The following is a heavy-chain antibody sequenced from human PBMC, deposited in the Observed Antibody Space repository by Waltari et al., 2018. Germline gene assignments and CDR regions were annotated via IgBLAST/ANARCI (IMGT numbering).Heavy chain of an antibody. CDR2: IQQNGSEK. CDR1: GFSFRRSW. J-gene: IGHJ5*02. D-gene: IGHD2-21*02. CDR3: ARDLVATPP. V-gene: IGHV3-7*01. Sequence: EVQLVESGGDLVQPGGSLRLSCAASGFSFRRSWMTWVRQTPGKGLEWVGNIQQNGSEKWYADSVKGRFTISRDNAMNLVYLQMNSLRVEDTAVYYCARDLVATPPWGQGTLVTVSS.